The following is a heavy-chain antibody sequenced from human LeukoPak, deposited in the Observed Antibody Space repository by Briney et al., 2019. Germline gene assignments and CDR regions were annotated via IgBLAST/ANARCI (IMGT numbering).Heavy chain of an antibody. CDR3: VRDFSARI. CDR1: GFTFSSYA. Sequence: GGSLRLSCAASGFTFSSYAMTWVRQAPGKGLEWVSGINSGETTYYADSVKGRFTIFRDNSKNTLYLQMNSLRAEDTAVYYCVRDFSARIWGQGSLVTVSS. J-gene: IGHJ4*02. CDR2: INSGETT. D-gene: IGHD2-15*01. V-gene: IGHV3-23*01.